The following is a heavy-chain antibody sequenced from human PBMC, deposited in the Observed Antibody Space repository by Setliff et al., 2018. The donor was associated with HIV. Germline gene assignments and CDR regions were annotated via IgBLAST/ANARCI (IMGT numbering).Heavy chain of an antibody. J-gene: IGHJ4*02. Sequence: SVKVSCKASGGTFTNSAIGWVRQAPGQGLEWMGAIVPILGIANSAQNLQGRVTMTTDTSTSTAYMELRSLRSDDTAVYYCARGTYGDYWGQGTLVTVSS. V-gene: IGHV1-69*10. CDR2: IVPILGIA. D-gene: IGHD4-17*01. CDR1: GGTFTNSA. CDR3: ARGTYGDY.